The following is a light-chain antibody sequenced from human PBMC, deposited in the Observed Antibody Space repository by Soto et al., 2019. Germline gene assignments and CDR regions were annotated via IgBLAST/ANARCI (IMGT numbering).Light chain of an antibody. CDR1: QSVSIN. J-gene: IGKJ2*01. CDR2: DAS. Sequence: EIVMTQSPGTLSVSPGERATLSCRASQSVSINLAWYQQKPGQAPRLLIYDASTRATGIPARFSGSGSGTEFTLTISSLQSKDFAVYYCQQYNSYARTFGQGTKLEIK. CDR3: QQYNSYART. V-gene: IGKV3D-15*01.